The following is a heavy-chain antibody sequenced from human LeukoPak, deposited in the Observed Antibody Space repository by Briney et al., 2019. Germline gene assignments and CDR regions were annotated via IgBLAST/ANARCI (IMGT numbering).Heavy chain of an antibody. CDR2: ISGSGGST. CDR3: AELGITMIGGV. CDR1: GFTFSSYG. Sequence: GGSLRLSCAASGFTFSSYGMSWVRQAPGKGLEWVSAISGSGGSTYYADSVKGRFTISRDNSKNSLYLQMNSLRAEDTAVYYCAELGITMIGGVWGKGTTVTISS. V-gene: IGHV3-23*01. D-gene: IGHD3-10*02. J-gene: IGHJ6*04.